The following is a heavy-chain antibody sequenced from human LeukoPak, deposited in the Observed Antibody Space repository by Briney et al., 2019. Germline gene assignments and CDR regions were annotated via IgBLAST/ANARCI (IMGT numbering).Heavy chain of an antibody. CDR2: INHSGST. CDR3: AREGYPRSYFDY. Sequence: SETLSLTCAVYSGSFSGYYWSWIRQPPGKGLEWIGEINHSGSTNYNPSLKSRVTISVDTSKNQFSLKLSSVTAADTAVYYCAREGYPRSYFDYWGQGTLVTVSS. J-gene: IGHJ4*02. D-gene: IGHD5-18*01. V-gene: IGHV4-34*01. CDR1: SGSFSGYY.